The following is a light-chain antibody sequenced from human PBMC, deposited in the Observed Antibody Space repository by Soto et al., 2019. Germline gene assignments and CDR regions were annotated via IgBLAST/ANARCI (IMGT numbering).Light chain of an antibody. CDR3: CSYAGSSTPNWV. CDR1: SSDVGSYNL. CDR2: EVS. V-gene: IGLV2-23*02. J-gene: IGLJ3*02. Sequence: QSALTQPASVSGSPGQSITISCTGTSSDVGSYNLVSWYQQHPGKAPKLMIYEVSKRPSGVSNRFSGSKSGNTASLTISGLRAEDEADYYCCSYAGSSTPNWVFGGGTKLTVL.